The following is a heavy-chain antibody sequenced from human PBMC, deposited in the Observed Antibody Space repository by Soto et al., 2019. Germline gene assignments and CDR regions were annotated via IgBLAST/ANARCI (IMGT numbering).Heavy chain of an antibody. CDR2: IYYSGST. CDR1: GGSISSGGYY. J-gene: IGHJ5*02. CDR3: ARVVNNWFDP. Sequence: SETLSLTCTVSGGSISSGGYYWSWIRQHPGKGLEWIGYIYYSGSTNYNPSLKSRVTISVDTSKNQFSLKLSSVTAADTAVYYCARVVNNWFDPWGQGTLVTVSS. V-gene: IGHV4-61*08.